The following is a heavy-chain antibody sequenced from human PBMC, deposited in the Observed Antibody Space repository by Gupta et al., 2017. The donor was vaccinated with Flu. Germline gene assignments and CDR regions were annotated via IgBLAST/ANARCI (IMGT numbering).Heavy chain of an antibody. CDR1: GYTFTGYY. J-gene: IGHJ4*02. V-gene: IGHV1-2*02. CDR2: INPNSGGT. D-gene: IGHD2-2*02. Sequence: QVQLVQSGAEVKKPGASVKVSCKASGYTFTGYYMHWVRQAPGHGLEWMGWINPNSGGTNYAQKFQGRVTMTGDTSISTAYMELSRLRSDDTAVYYCARAWRYCSSTSCYTSSYFDYWGQGTLVTVSS. CDR3: ARAWRYCSSTSCYTSSYFDY.